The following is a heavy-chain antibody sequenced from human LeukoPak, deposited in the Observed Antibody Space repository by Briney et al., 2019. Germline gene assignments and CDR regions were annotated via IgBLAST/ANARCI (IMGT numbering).Heavy chain of an antibody. D-gene: IGHD3-22*01. CDR3: VREATTEYYDSSGYYRQTEVFDA. CDR1: GDSVRSDTYY. CDR2: VYYRGRT. Sequence: SSETLSLTCTVSGDSVRSDTYYWSWIRQPPGKGLEWIGFVYYRGRTNYNPSLKSRVTMSVDTSKNQFSLMLRSVTAADTAVYYCVREATTEYYDSSGYYRQTEVFDAWGQGTKVTVSS. J-gene: IGHJ3*01. V-gene: IGHV4-61*01.